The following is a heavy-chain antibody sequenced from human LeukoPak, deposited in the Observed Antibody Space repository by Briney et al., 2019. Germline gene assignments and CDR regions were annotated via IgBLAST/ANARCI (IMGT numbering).Heavy chain of an antibody. V-gene: IGHV3-21*01. CDR3: ARDRGYSYGYPFDY. CDR2: ISSSSSYI. J-gene: IGHJ4*02. D-gene: IGHD5-18*01. Sequence: PGGSLRLSCAASGFTFSSYSMNWVPQAPGKGLEWVSSISSSSSYIYYADSVKGRFTISRDNAKNSLYLQMNSLRAEDTAVYYCARDRGYSYGYPFDYWGQGTLVTVSS. CDR1: GFTFSSYS.